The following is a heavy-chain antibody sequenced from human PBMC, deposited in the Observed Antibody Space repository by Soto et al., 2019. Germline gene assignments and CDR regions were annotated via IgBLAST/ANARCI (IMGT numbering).Heavy chain of an antibody. CDR3: ARIPVDTYMTYWFDT. CDR1: GDSVTSGDYY. CDR2: IYYSGNT. Sequence: PSETLSLTCTVSGDSVTSGDYYWSWIRQPPGKGLEWIGYIYYSGNTNYSPSLKSRVAISLDTSHNQFSLKLSSVTAADTAVYFCARIPVDTYMTYWFDTWGQGTLVTVYS. D-gene: IGHD5-18*01. J-gene: IGHJ5*01. V-gene: IGHV4-61*08.